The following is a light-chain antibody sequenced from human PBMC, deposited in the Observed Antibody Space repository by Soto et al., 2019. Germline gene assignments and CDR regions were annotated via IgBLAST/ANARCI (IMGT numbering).Light chain of an antibody. V-gene: IGKV3-20*01. Sequence: EIVLTQSPGTLSLSPGERATLPCRASQSIKSIYFALHQHKPGQAPRLLIYGTSSRATGIPDRFSGSGSGTDFTLTISRLEPEDFAVYYCQQYGSSITFGQGTRLEIK. J-gene: IGKJ5*01. CDR3: QQYGSSIT. CDR1: QSIKSIY. CDR2: GTS.